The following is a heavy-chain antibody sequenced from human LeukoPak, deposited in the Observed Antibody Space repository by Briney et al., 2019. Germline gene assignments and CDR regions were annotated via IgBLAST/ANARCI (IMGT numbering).Heavy chain of an antibody. D-gene: IGHD2/OR15-2a*01. CDR3: VRDEAEFGNRQWYFDL. CDR1: GYSINDGYY. J-gene: IGHJ2*01. CDR2: VYHSGTT. V-gene: IGHV4-38-2*02. Sequence: SETLSLTCAVSGYSINDGYYWGWIRQPPGKGLEWIGSVYHSGTTYYNPSLQNRVGISADMSRNQFSLRLNSMTAADTAVYYCVRDEAEFGNRQWYFDLWGRGTLVIVSS.